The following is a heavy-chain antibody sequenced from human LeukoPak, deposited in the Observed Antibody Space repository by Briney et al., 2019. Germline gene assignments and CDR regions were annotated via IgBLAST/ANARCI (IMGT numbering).Heavy chain of an antibody. D-gene: IGHD3-16*02. V-gene: IGHV4-34*01. CDR1: GGSFSGYY. CDR2: INHSGST. J-gene: IGHJ4*02. Sequence: SETLSLTCAVYGGSFSGYYWSWIRQPPGKGLEWIGEINHSGSTNYNPSLKSRVTISVDTSKNQFSLKLSSVTAADTAVYYCASGQYDYVWGSYRLAYFDYWGQGTLVTVSS. CDR3: ASGQYDYVWGSYRLAYFDY.